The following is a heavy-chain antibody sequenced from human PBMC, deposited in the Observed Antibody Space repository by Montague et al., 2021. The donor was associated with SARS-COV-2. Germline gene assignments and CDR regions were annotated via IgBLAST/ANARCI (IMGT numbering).Heavy chain of an antibody. Sequence: SLGLSCAASGFYAMSWVRQAPGKGLEWVSVISGSGGNTYYADSVKGRFTISRDNSKNTLYLRMNSLRAEDTAVYYCAKAPTMVRGVYFDYWGQGTLVTVSS. V-gene: IGHV3-23*01. CDR2: ISGSGGNT. D-gene: IGHD3-10*01. J-gene: IGHJ4*02. CDR3: AKAPTMVRGVYFDY. CDR1: GFYA.